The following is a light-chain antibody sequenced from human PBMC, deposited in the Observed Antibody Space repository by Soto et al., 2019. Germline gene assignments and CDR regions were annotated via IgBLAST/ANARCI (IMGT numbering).Light chain of an antibody. J-gene: IGKJ1*01. CDR2: GAS. V-gene: IGKV1-9*01. Sequence: IQLPQSPSSLSASVGDRVTITCRASQAISSFLAWYQQKPGRAPNLLIYGASTLQSGVPSRFSGSGSGTDFTLTISSLQPEDFATYYCQQLNSYPRTFGQGTKVEIK. CDR1: QAISSF. CDR3: QQLNSYPRT.